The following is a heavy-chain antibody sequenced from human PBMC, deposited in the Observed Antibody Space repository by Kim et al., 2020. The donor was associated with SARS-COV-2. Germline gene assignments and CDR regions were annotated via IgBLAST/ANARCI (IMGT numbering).Heavy chain of an antibody. D-gene: IGHD2-2*01. J-gene: IGHJ5*02. Sequence: ASVKVSCKASGYTFTSYAMHWVRQAPGQRLEWMGWINAGNGNTKYSQKFQGRVTITRDTSASTAYMELSSLRSEDTAVYYCARGGVNIVVVPAAVLDNTWFDPWGQGTLVTVSS. CDR1: GYTFTSYA. CDR3: ARGGVNIVVVPAAVLDNTWFDP. V-gene: IGHV1-3*01. CDR2: INAGNGNT.